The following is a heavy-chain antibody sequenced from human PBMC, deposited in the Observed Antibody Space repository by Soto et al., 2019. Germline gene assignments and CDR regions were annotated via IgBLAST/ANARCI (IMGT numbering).Heavy chain of an antibody. CDR1: GFTFSSYG. CDR3: ATDPGFDY. CDR2: ISYDGSNK. J-gene: IGHJ4*02. Sequence: QVQLVESGGGVVQPGRSLRLSCAASGFTFSSYGMHWVRQAPGKGLEWVAVISYDGSNKYYADSVKGRFTISRDNSKNTLYLQMNSLRAEDTAVYYCATDPGFDYWGQGTLVNVSS. V-gene: IGHV3-30*03. D-gene: IGHD3-10*01.